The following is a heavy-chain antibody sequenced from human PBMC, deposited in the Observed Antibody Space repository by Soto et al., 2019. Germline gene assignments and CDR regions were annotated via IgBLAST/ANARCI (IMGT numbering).Heavy chain of an antibody. D-gene: IGHD6-6*01. Sequence: SETLSLTCAVSGGSISSGGYSWSWIRQPPGKGLEWIGYIYHSGSTYYNPSLKSRVTISLDTSKNQFSLKLSSVTAADTAVYYCARGSSIAGLYYGMDVWGQGTTVTVSS. J-gene: IGHJ6*02. CDR1: GGSISSGGYS. CDR3: ARGSSIAGLYYGMDV. CDR2: IYHSGST. V-gene: IGHV4-30-2*05.